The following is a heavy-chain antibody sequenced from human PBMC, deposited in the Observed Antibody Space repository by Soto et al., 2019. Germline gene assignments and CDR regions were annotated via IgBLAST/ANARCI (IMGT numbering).Heavy chain of an antibody. CDR1: GYTLTRYS. CDR3: AILGTYYFDNSDNYFDF. V-gene: IGHV1-3*01. D-gene: IGHD3-22*01. Sequence: ASVKVSCKASGYTLTRYSMHWVRQAPGQRLEWMGWINAGNGNTKFSQKFQGRVTITRDTSASTAYMELRGLRSEDTAVYYCAILGTYYFDNSDNYFDFWGQGTLVTV. J-gene: IGHJ4*02. CDR2: INAGNGNT.